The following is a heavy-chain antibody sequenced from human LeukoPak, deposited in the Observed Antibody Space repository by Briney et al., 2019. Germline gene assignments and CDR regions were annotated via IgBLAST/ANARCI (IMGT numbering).Heavy chain of an antibody. CDR1: GGSISSDNW. J-gene: IGHJ4*02. CDR2: IYHSGST. D-gene: IGHD3-22*01. V-gene: IGHV4-4*02. Sequence: SETLSLTCAVSGGSISSDNWWSWVRQPPGKGLKWIGEIYHSGSTVYNPSLKSRVTISVDKSKNQVALRLGSVTAADTAVYYCTRDYDSSGYYFLMWGQGTLVTVSS. CDR3: TRDYDSSGYYFLM.